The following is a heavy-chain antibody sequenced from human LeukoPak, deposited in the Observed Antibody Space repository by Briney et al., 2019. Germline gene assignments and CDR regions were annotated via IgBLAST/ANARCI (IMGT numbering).Heavy chain of an antibody. CDR3: AKESFMMRVPGLDY. Sequence: GGSLRLSCAASGFTVSSSYMSWVRQAPGKGLEWVSVIYSNGNTYYADSVKGRFTISRDNSKNTLYLQMNSLRAEDTAVYYCAKESFMMRVPGLDYWGQGTLVTVSS. J-gene: IGHJ4*02. D-gene: IGHD3-16*01. V-gene: IGHV3-66*03. CDR1: GFTVSSSY. CDR2: IYSNGNT.